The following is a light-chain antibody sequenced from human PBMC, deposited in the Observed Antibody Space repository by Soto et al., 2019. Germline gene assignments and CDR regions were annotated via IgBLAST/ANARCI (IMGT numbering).Light chain of an antibody. CDR3: AAWDNSLYTGV. Sequence: SVLTQPPSVSAAPGQTVTISCSGSNSNIGDNDVCWFQQFPGTAPKLLIHANNKRPSGIPDRFSASKSGTSATLGISGLQTGDEADYYCAAWDNSLYTGVFGGGTKVTVL. V-gene: IGLV1-51*01. CDR2: ANN. J-gene: IGLJ3*02. CDR1: NSNIGDND.